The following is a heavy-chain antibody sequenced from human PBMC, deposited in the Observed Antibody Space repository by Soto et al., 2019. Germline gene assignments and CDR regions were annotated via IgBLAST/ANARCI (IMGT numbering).Heavy chain of an antibody. CDR1: GGSISSGGYY. CDR2: IYYSGST. V-gene: IGHV4-31*03. D-gene: IGHD6-13*01. CDR3: ARDLRIAAAGTMAGFDP. Sequence: PSETLSLTCTVSGGSISSGGYYWSWIRQHPGKGLEWIGYIYYSGSTYYNPSLKSRVTISVDTSKNQFSLELSSVTAADTAVYYCARDLRIAAAGTMAGFDPWGQGTLVTVSS. J-gene: IGHJ5*02.